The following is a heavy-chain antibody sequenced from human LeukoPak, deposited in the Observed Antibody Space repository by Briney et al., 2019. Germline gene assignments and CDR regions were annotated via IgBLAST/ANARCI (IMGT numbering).Heavy chain of an antibody. J-gene: IGHJ3*02. V-gene: IGHV1-69*05. CDR2: IIPIFDTA. CDR1: GGTFSSYA. CDR3: ATAAGAGDAFDI. D-gene: IGHD6-19*01. Sequence: ASVKVSCKASGGTFSSYAISWVRQAPGRGLEWMGGIIPIFDTANYAQKFQGRVTITTDASTSTAYMELSSLRSEDTAVYYCATAAGAGDAFDIWGQGTMVTVSS.